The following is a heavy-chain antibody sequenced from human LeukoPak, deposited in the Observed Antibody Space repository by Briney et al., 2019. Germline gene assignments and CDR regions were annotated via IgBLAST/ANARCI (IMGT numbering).Heavy chain of an antibody. CDR1: GGSISSSSYY. V-gene: IGHV4-39*01. D-gene: IGHD2-2*01. Sequence: SETLSLTCTVSGGSISSSSYYWGWIRQPPGKGLEWIGSIYYSGSTYYNPSLKSRVTISVDTSKNQSSLKLSSVTAADTAVYYCASRYCSSTSCPFDYWGQGTLVTVSS. CDR2: IYYSGST. J-gene: IGHJ4*02. CDR3: ASRYCSSTSCPFDY.